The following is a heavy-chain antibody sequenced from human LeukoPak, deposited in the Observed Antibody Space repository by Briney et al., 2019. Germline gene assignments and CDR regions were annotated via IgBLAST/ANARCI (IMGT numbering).Heavy chain of an antibody. CDR2: MHTSGST. V-gene: IGHV4-4*07. CDR3: AGGYYYASGSYSYMDV. CDR1: GGSIRSYY. D-gene: IGHD3-10*01. J-gene: IGHJ6*03. Sequence: SETLSLTCTVSGGSIRSYYWSWIRQPAGKGLEWIGRMHTSGSTNYNPSLKSRVTMSVDTSKNQFSLKLSSVTAADTAVYYCAGGYYYASGSYSYMDVWGKGTTVTISS.